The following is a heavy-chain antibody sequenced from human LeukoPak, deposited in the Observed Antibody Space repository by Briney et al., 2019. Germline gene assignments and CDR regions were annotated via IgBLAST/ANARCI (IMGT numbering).Heavy chain of an antibody. V-gene: IGHV3-23*01. J-gene: IGHJ4*02. CDR2: ISGSGGST. Sequence: GGSLRLSCAASGFTFSSYAMSWVRQAPGKGLEWVSAISGSGGSTYYADSVKGRFTISRDNSKNTLYLQMNSLRAEDTAVYYCARHRGVPVAATGWGQGTLVTVSS. CDR1: GFTFSSYA. D-gene: IGHD2-15*01. CDR3: ARHRGVPVAATG.